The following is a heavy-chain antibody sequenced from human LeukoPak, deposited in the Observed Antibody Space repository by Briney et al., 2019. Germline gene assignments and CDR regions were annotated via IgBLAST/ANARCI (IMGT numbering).Heavy chain of an antibody. J-gene: IGHJ3*02. CDR1: GGSISSSNW. D-gene: IGHD6-19*01. CDR3: ASAHGEQWLVRRGGAFDI. CDR2: IYHSGST. Sequence: PSGTLSLTCAVSGGSISSSNWWSWVRPPPGKGLEWIGEIYHSGSTNYNPSLKSRVTISVDKSKNQFSLKLSSVTAADTAVYYCASAHGEQWLVRRGGAFDIWGQGTMVTVSS. V-gene: IGHV4-4*02.